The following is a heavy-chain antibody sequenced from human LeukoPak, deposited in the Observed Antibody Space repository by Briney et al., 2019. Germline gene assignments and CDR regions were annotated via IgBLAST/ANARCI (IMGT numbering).Heavy chain of an antibody. CDR2: IYTSGST. J-gene: IGHJ6*03. CDR1: GGSITTNNYY. Sequence: SETLSLTCTVSGGSITTNNYYWGWIRQPPGKGLEWIGRIYTSGSTNYNPSLKSRVTMSVDTSKNQFSLKLSSVTAADTAVYYCARGGRLRQANKYSGSHYYYYYYMDVWGKGTTVTISS. V-gene: IGHV4-61*05. D-gene: IGHD1-26*01. CDR3: ARGGRLRQANKYSGSHYYYYYYMDV.